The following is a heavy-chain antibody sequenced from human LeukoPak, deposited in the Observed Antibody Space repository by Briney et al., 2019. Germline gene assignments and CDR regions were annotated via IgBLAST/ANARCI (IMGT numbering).Heavy chain of an antibody. CDR2: ISYDGSNK. J-gene: IGHJ6*02. V-gene: IGHV3-30-3*01. CDR3: ARDTLSTVRGVRPRYYYGMDV. D-gene: IGHD3-10*01. Sequence: GGSLRLSCAASGFTFSSYAMHWVRQAPGKGLEWVAVISYDGSNKYYADSVKGRFTISRDNSKNTLYLQMNSLRAEDAAVYYCARDTLSTVRGVRPRYYYGMDVWGQGTTVTVPS. CDR1: GFTFSSYA.